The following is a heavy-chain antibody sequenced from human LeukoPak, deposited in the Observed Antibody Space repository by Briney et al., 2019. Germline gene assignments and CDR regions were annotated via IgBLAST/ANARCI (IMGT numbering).Heavy chain of an antibody. J-gene: IGHJ4*02. D-gene: IGHD5-18*01. CDR1: GLTFSSSW. V-gene: IGHV3-7*01. CDR2: INPDGNKK. CDR3: ARGGYSYGYVNY. Sequence: PGGSLRLSCAVSGLTFSSSWMDWVRQAPGKGLEWVASINPDGNKKYSADSVKGRFTISRDNAKNTLYLQMNSLRAEDTAVYYCARGGYSYGYVNYWGQGTLVTVSS.